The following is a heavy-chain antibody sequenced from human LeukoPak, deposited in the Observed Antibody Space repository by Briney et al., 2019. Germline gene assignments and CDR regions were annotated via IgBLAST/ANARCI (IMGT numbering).Heavy chain of an antibody. CDR3: ARLMAPYSKSILKGMDV. Sequence: GASVKVSCKASGGTFSSYAISWVRQAPGQGLEWMGRIIPILGIANYAQKFQGRVTITADKSTSTAYMELSRLRSDDTAVYYCARLMAPYSKSILKGMDVWGQGTTVTVSS. D-gene: IGHD4-11*01. V-gene: IGHV1-69*04. J-gene: IGHJ6*02. CDR2: IIPILGIA. CDR1: GGTFSSYA.